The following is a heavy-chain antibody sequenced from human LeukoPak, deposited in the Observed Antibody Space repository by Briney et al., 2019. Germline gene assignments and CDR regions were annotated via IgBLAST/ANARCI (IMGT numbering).Heavy chain of an antibody. J-gene: IGHJ4*02. V-gene: IGHV3-7*01. CDR2: IKQGGSET. CDR3: ARRDSSGWYYVDY. Sequence: GGSLRLSCAASGFTFSSYWMSWVRQAPGKGRGWVANIKQGGSETYYVDSVKGRFTISRDNAKNSLSPEMNSRTAEETAVYYCARRDSSGWYYVDYWGQATLVTASS. CDR1: GFTFSSYW. D-gene: IGHD6-19*01.